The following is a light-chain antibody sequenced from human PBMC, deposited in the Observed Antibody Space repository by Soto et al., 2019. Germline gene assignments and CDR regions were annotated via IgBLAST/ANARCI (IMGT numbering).Light chain of an antibody. CDR1: QIADRSY. J-gene: IGKJ4*01. Sequence: EVVLTQSPGTLSLSPGEGATLSCRASQIADRSYLVWYQQKPGQAPRLLIHGASNRATGIPDRFSGSGSGTDFTLTISRLEPEDFAVYYCQQYGSSSFTFGGGTRVEIK. V-gene: IGKV3-20*01. CDR3: QQYGSSSFT. CDR2: GAS.